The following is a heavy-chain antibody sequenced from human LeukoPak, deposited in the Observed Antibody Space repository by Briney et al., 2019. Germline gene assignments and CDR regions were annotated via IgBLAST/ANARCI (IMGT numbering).Heavy chain of an antibody. J-gene: IGHJ4*01. CDR3: ARDHRYAFDN. CDR1: VWIFIEYS. Sequence: GGAVSVSFVASVWIFIEYSMNWVGQAGGRGRAGISYIAISSGNTKYADSVKGRFTISSDKATNSLHLQMHSLRVEDTAVYYCARDHRYAFDNWGHGTLVTVSS. V-gene: IGHV3-48*01. CDR2: IAISSGNT. D-gene: IGHD5-12*01.